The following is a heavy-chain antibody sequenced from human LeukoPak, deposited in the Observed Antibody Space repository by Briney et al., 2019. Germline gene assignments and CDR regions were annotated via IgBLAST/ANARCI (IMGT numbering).Heavy chain of an antibody. CDR3: AREIVGAIKSYFDY. CDR1: GFTFSTSA. V-gene: IGHV3-23*01. Sequence: GGSLRLSCAASGFTFSTSAMSWVRQAPGKGLEWVSGISGNGGNTYYADSVKGRFTISRDNAENSLYLQMNSLRAEDTAVYYCAREIVGAIKSYFDYWGQGTLVTASS. J-gene: IGHJ4*02. D-gene: IGHD1-26*01. CDR2: ISGNGGNT.